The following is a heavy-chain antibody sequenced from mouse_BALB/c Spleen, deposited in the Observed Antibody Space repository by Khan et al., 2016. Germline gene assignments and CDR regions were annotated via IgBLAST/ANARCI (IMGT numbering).Heavy chain of an antibody. CDR2: IDPSDSET. CDR3: ARWYAYDFDY. Sequence: QVQLQQPGAELVKPGAPVKLSCKASGYTFTSYWMNWVKQRPGRGLEWIGRIDPSDSETHYNQKFKDKATLTVDKSSSTAYIQLSSLTSEDSAVYYCARWYAYDFDYWGQGTTLTVSS. D-gene: IGHD1-1*01. CDR1: GYTFTSYW. V-gene: IGHV1-69*02. J-gene: IGHJ2*01.